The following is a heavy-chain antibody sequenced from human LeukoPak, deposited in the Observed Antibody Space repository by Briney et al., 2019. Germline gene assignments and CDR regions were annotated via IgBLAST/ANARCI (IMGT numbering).Heavy chain of an antibody. CDR3: GRHDFGDYGGRY. CDR1: GGSISSSSYY. J-gene: IGHJ4*02. CDR2: IYYSGST. V-gene: IGHV4-39*01. D-gene: IGHD4-17*01. Sequence: SETLSLTCTVSGGSISSSSYYWGWIRQPPGKGLEWIGSIYYSGSTYYNPSLKSRVTISVDTSKNQFSLKLSSVTATDTAVYFCGRHDFGDYGGRYWGQGTLVTVSS.